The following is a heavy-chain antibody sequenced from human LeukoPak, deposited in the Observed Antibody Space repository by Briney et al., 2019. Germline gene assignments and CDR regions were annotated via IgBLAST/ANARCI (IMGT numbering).Heavy chain of an antibody. Sequence: GGSLRLSCAASGFTFSSNAMSWVRQAPGKGLEWVSAISGSGGSTYYADSVKGRFTISRDNSKNTLYLQMNSLRAEDTAAYYCAELTRYSSGWYVDYWGQGTLVTVSS. CDR3: AELTRYSSGWYVDY. CDR1: GFTFSSNA. D-gene: IGHD6-19*01. CDR2: ISGSGGST. J-gene: IGHJ4*02. V-gene: IGHV3-23*01.